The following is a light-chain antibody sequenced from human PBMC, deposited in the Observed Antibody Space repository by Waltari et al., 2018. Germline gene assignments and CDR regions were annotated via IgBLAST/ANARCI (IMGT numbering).Light chain of an antibody. CDR3: QQYYDYLRT. CDR1: QSVSTY. CDR2: AAS. V-gene: IGKV1-8*01. Sequence: ASTGDRVTIPCRASQSVSTYLAWYQQKPGKAPKLLIYAASTLQRGVPSRFSGSGSGTDFTLSISCLQSEDFATYYCQQYYDYLRTFGQGTKVEIK. J-gene: IGKJ1*01.